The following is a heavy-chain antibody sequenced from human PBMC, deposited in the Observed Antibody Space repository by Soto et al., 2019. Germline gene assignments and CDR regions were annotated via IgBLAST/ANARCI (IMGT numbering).Heavy chain of an antibody. CDR2: IWYDGSNK. Sequence: QVQLVESGGGVVQPGRSLRLSCAASGFTFSSYGMHWVRQAPGKGLEWVAVIWYDGSNKYYADSVKGRFTISRDNSKNTLYLQMNSLRAEDTAVYYCARDPVRDGGYFEYWGQGTLVTVSA. CDR3: ARDPVRDGGYFEY. CDR1: GFTFSSYG. D-gene: IGHD2-15*01. J-gene: IGHJ4*02. V-gene: IGHV3-33*01.